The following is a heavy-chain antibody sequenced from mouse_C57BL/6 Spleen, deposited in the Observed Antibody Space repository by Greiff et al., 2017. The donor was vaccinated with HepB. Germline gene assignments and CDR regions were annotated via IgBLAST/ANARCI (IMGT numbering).Heavy chain of an antibody. D-gene: IGHD2-4*01. CDR3: ARKAYDYDDYAMDY. CDR1: GYTFTDYN. J-gene: IGHJ4*01. V-gene: IGHV1-18*01. CDR2: INPNNGGT. Sequence: EVQLQQSGPELVKPGASVKIPCKASGYTFTDYNMDWVKQSHGKSLEWIGDINPNNGGTIYNQKFKGKATLTVDKSSSTAYMELRSLTSEYTAVYYCARKAYDYDDYAMDYWGQGTSVTVSS.